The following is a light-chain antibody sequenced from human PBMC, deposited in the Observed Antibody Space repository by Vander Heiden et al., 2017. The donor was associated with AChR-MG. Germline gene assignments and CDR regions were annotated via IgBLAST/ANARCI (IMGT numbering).Light chain of an antibody. CDR2: DVN. CDR1: SSDVGGYNY. J-gene: IGLJ2*01. CDR3: FSDAGSYTVV. V-gene: IGLV2-11*01. Sequence: QSALTQPRSVSGSPGQSVTISCSGTSSDVGGYNYVSWYQQHPGKAPKLMIYDVNERPSGVPDRFSGSKSGNTASLTISGLQAEDEADYYCFSDAGSYTVVFGGGTKLTVL.